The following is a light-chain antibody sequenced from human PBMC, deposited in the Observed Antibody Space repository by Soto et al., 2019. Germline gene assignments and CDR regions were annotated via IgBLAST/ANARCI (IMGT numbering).Light chain of an antibody. CDR2: ATS. Sequence: DIHLTQSPSTLSASVGDRVTITCRASQSISILLAWYQQKPGKAPNLLIYATSTLETGVSSRFSGSGSGTEXTLXXSXLQPDDSATXYXQHYNDFSWTFGQGTKVEIK. CDR1: QSISIL. CDR3: QHYNDFSWT. V-gene: IGKV1-5*03. J-gene: IGKJ1*01.